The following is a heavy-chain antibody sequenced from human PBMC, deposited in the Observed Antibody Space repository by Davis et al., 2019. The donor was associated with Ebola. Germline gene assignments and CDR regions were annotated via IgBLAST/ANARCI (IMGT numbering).Heavy chain of an antibody. CDR2: IHSGGST. V-gene: IGHV3-53*01. CDR1: GFTFSDYY. Sequence: PGGSLRLSCAASGFTFSDYYMSWVRQAPGKGLEWVSIIHSGGSTHYADSVKGRFTVSRDDSKNTLYLQMNSLRAEDTAVYYCARGGSALSHDYWGQGSLVTVSS. D-gene: IGHD6-25*01. CDR3: ARGGSALSHDY. J-gene: IGHJ4*02.